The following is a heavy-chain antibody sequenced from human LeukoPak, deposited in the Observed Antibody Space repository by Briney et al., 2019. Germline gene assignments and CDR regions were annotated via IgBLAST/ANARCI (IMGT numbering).Heavy chain of an antibody. CDR2: INPSGGST. D-gene: IGHD6-13*01. CDR1: GYTFTSYY. V-gene: IGHV1-46*01. CDR3: ARDPIAAAGHNYGMDV. J-gene: IGHJ6*02. Sequence: ASVKVSCKASGYTFTSYYMHWERQAPGQGLEWMGIINPSGGSTSYAQKFQGRVTMTRDTSTSTVYMELSSLRSEDTAVYYCARDPIAAAGHNYGMDVWGQGTTVTVSS.